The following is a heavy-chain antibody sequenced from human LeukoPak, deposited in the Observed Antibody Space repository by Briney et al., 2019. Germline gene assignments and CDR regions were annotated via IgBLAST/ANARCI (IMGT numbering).Heavy chain of an antibody. Sequence: GASVKVSCKASGYTFTDYYIHWVRQAPGQGLEWMAWINPNSGGTYYAQNFHDRITLTRDTSISTAYMELNRLRSDDTAIYYCARANALYCSSTSCLFDYWGQGTLVTVSS. CDR3: ARANALYCSSTSCLFDY. V-gene: IGHV1-2*02. J-gene: IGHJ4*02. D-gene: IGHD2-2*01. CDR2: INPNSGGT. CDR1: GYTFTDYY.